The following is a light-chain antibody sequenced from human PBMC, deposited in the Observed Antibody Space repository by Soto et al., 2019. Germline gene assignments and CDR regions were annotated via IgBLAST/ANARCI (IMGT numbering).Light chain of an antibody. CDR3: QHYDTLPLPVYT. V-gene: IGKV1-33*01. J-gene: IGKJ2*01. CDR2: DAS. CDR1: QDISNN. Sequence: DIQMTQSPSSLSASVGDRVTITCQASQDISNNLNWYQQKQGKAPKVLIYDASTLAAGVPSRFRGTGSETDFALTISGLQPEDFATYYCQHYDTLPLPVYTFGQGTQRDI.